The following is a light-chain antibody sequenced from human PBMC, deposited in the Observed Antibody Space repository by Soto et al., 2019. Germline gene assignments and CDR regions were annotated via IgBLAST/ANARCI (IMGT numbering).Light chain of an antibody. J-gene: IGKJ5*01. V-gene: IGKV1-9*01. CDR1: QDISNF. CDR3: QQLNSYPPGIT. Sequence: DIQMTQSPSSLSAFVGDTVTITCRASQDISNFLAWYQQKPGKVPKLLIYAASTLQSGVPSRFSGSGSGTEFTLTISSLQPEDFATYYCQQLNSYPPGITFGQGTRLE. CDR2: AAS.